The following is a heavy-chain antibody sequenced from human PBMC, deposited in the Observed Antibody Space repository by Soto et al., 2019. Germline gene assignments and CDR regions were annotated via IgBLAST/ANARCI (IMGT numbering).Heavy chain of an antibody. CDR3: AGVYCSSTSCPYYFDY. D-gene: IGHD2-2*01. J-gene: IGHJ4*02. CDR1: GGTFSSYA. V-gene: IGHV1-69*06. CDR2: IIPIFCTA. Sequence: QVQLVQSGAEVKKPGSSVKVSCKASGGTFSSYAISWVRQAPGQGLEWMGGIIPIFCTANYAQKFQGRVTITADKPTSTAYMELSSLRSEDTAVYYCAGVYCSSTSCPYYFDYWGQGTLVTVSS.